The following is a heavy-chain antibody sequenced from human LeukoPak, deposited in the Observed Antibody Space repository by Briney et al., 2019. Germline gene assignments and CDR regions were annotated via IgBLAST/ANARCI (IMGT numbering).Heavy chain of an antibody. J-gene: IGHJ4*02. CDR1: GGSINSGDYY. CDR3: ARDRGGYPRSYCDY. CDR2: IYYSGST. Sequence: SQTLSLTCTVSGGSINSGDYYWSWIRQPPGKGLEWIGYIYYSGSTYYNPSLKSRVTISADTSKNQFSLKLRSVTAADTAVYYCARDRGGYPRSYCDYWGQGTLVTVSS. D-gene: IGHD1-26*01. V-gene: IGHV4-30-4*08.